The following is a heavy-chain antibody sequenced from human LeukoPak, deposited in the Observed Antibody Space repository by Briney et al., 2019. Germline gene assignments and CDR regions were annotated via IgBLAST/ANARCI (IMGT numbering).Heavy chain of an antibody. CDR3: ARDQRKYSSSWYFGGSDYYYYYMDV. CDR1: GYTFTSYY. V-gene: IGHV1-46*01. Sequence: GASVKVSCKASGYTFTSYYMHWVRQAPGQGLEWMGIINPSGGSTSYAQKFQGRVTMTRDMSTSTVYMELSSLRSEDTAVYYCARDQRKYSSSWYFGGSDYYYYYMDVWGKGTTVTVSS. CDR2: INPSGGST. D-gene: IGHD6-13*01. J-gene: IGHJ6*03.